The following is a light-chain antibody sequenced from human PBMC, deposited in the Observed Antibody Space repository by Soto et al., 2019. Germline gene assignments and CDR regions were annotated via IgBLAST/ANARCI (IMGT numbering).Light chain of an antibody. V-gene: IGKV3-15*01. CDR1: QSVGSD. Sequence: EIVMTQSPTTLSVSPGERATLSCRASQSVGSDLAWYLQKPGQAPRLLIYGASASATGIPARFSGSGSGTELTLPISSLQSEDFSVYYCQQYNICSLTFGGGTEVEIK. CDR2: GAS. CDR3: QQYNICSLT. J-gene: IGKJ4*01.